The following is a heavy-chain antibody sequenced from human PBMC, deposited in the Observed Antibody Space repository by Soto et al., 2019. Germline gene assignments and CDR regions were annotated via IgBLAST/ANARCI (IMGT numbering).Heavy chain of an antibody. D-gene: IGHD5-18*01. CDR3: GGGYGPLVYFDY. J-gene: IGHJ4*02. Sequence: SETLSLTCTVSGVSISSSSYYWGWIRQPPGKGLEWIGSIYYSGSTYYNPSLKSRVTISVDTSKNQFSLKLSSVTAADTAVYYCGGGYGPLVYFDYWGQGTLVTVSS. CDR2: IYYSGST. CDR1: GVSISSSSYY. V-gene: IGHV4-39*01.